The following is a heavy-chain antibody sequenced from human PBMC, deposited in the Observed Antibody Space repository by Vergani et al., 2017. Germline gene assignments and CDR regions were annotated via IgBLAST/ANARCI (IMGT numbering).Heavy chain of an antibody. CDR1: GFTFSTYA. J-gene: IGHJ4*02. V-gene: IGHV3-23*01. CDR3: VKDAGSYENFFDS. D-gene: IGHD1-26*01. CDR2: LTGGGGRT. Sequence: EVQLLESGGSLKQPGGSVRLSCAASGFTFSTYAMHWVRQAPGKGMEWVSALTGGGGRTDDADSFKCRFIISRDNSKNTLYLQMNSLRPEDTATYYCVKDAGSYENFFDSWGQGTLVTVSS.